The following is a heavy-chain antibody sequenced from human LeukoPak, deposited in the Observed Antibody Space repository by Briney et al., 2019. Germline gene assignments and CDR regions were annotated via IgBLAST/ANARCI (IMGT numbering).Heavy chain of an antibody. CDR1: GFTFSSYT. J-gene: IGHJ4*02. Sequence: PGGSLRLSCAASGFTFSSYTMNWVRQAPGKGLEWVSSISGSSNYIYYADSVKGRFTISRDNAKNSLYLQMNSLRAEDTAVYYCAKDPSLYSSSYADYWGQGTLVTVSS. D-gene: IGHD6-6*01. CDR3: AKDPSLYSSSYADY. CDR2: ISGSSNYI. V-gene: IGHV3-21*04.